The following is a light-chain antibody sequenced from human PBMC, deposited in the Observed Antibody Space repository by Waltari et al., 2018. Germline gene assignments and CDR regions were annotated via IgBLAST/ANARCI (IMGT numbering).Light chain of an antibody. V-gene: IGLV2-14*03. J-gene: IGLJ2*01. Sequence: QSALTQPASVSGSPGQSITISCTGTSSDVGGYNYVSWHQQHPGKAPKRMIYDVTNRPSGGSNRFSASKAGNTASLTISGLQAEDEADYYCSSYTSGSSVIFGGGTKLTVL. CDR1: SSDVGGYNY. CDR2: DVT. CDR3: SSYTSGSSVI.